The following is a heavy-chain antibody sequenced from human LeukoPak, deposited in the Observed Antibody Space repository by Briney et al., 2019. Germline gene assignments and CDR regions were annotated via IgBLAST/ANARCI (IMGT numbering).Heavy chain of an antibody. D-gene: IGHD3-22*01. CDR3: AREASAYYYDSSGYYGY. CDR1: GGSISSSSYY. J-gene: IGHJ4*02. V-gene: IGHV4-61*02. Sequence: SETLSLTCTVSGGSISSSSYYWSWIRQPAGKGPEWIGRIYTSGSTNYNPSLKSRVTISVDTSKNQFSLKLSSVTAADTAVYYCAREASAYYYDSSGYYGYWGQGTLVTVSS. CDR2: IYTSGST.